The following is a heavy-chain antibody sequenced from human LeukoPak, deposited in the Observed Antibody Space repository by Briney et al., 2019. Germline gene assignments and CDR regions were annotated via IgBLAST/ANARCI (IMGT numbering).Heavy chain of an antibody. D-gene: IGHD6-19*01. CDR1: GFTFSSYW. V-gene: IGHV3-74*01. Sequence: GGSLRLSCAASGFTFSSYWMHWVRQAPGKGLVWVSRINSDGSSTSYADSVKGRFTISRDNAKNSLYLQMNSLRAEDTAVYYCARVPVVPPGGIAVADHFDYWGQGTLVTVSS. CDR3: ARVPVVPPGGIAVADHFDY. J-gene: IGHJ4*02. CDR2: INSDGSST.